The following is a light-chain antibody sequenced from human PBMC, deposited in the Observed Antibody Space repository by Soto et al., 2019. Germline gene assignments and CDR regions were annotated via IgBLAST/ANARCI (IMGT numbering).Light chain of an antibody. CDR1: QSITDW. CDR2: KAS. J-gene: IGKJ1*01. V-gene: IGKV1-5*03. CDR3: QYWADYSWT. Sequence: DIQMTQSPSTLSASVGDRVTITCRASQSITDWLAWYQQKPGKTPKFLIYKASNLEGGVPSRFSGSGSSTEFTLNISSVEPDDIATYYSQYWADYSWTFGQGTKVEIK.